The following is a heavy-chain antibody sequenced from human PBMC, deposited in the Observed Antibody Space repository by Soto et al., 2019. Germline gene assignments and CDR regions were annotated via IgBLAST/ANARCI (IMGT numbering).Heavy chain of an antibody. J-gene: IGHJ4*02. D-gene: IGHD6-13*01. CDR3: ARHWGRGAAGTCYN. Sequence: SETLSLTCSHSGSTISSTESYWGWTRRPPRTWLEWIGTIYYSGSTYYNPSLKSRVTISVDTSKNQFSLKLSSVTAAETAVYYCARHWGRGAAGTCYNWGQGTLVTVSS. V-gene: IGHV4-39*01. CDR1: GSTISSTESY. CDR2: IYYSGST.